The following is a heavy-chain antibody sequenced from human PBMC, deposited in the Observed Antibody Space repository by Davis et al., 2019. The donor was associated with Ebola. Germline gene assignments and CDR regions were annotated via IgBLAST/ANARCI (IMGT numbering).Heavy chain of an antibody. D-gene: IGHD6-6*01. J-gene: IGHJ5*02. CDR2: INPSGGST. Sequence: ASVKVSCKASGYTFTSYYMHWVRQAPGQGLEWMGIINPSGGSTSYAQKFQGRVTMTRNTSISTAYMELSSLRSEDTAVYYCARRVAARPNWFDPWGQGTLVTVSS. CDR3: ARRVAARPNWFDP. V-gene: IGHV1-46*01. CDR1: GYTFTSYY.